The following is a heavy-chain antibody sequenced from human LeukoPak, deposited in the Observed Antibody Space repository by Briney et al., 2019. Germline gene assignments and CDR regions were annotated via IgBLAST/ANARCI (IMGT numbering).Heavy chain of an antibody. J-gene: IGHJ6*02. CDR3: ARSTMVRGVIILRYYYGMDV. CDR2: INPNSGGT. Sequence: ASVKVSCKASGYTFTGYYMHWVRQAPGQGLEWMGWINPNSGGTNYAQKFQGRVTMTRDTSISTAYMELSRLRSDDTAVYYCARSTMVRGVIILRYYYGMDVWGQGTTVTVSS. D-gene: IGHD3-10*01. V-gene: IGHV1-2*02. CDR1: GYTFTGYY.